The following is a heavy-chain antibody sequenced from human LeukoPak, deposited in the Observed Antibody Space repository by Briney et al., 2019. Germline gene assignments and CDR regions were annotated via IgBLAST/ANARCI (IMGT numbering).Heavy chain of an antibody. CDR3: ARGLVGATSHPLDY. CDR1: GYSISSGYY. Sequence: SETLSLTCTVSGYSISSGYYWGWIRQPPGKGLEWIGSIYHSGSTYYNPSLKSRVTISVDTPKNQFSLKLSSVTAADTAVYYCARGLVGATSHPLDYWGQGTLVTVSS. D-gene: IGHD1-26*01. CDR2: IYHSGST. V-gene: IGHV4-38-2*02. J-gene: IGHJ4*02.